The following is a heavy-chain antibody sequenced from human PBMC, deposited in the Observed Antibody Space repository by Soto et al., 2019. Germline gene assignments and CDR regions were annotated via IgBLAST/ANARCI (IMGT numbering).Heavy chain of an antibody. J-gene: IGHJ5*02. D-gene: IGHD3-10*01. CDR2: IYYSGST. V-gene: IGHV4-30-4*01. CDR1: GGSISSGDYY. CDR3: ARVTSQKASGFYWFDP. Sequence: SETLSLTCTVSGGSISSGDYYWSWIRQPPGKGLEWIGYIYYSGSTYYNPSLKSRVTISVDTSKNQFSLKLSSVTAADTAVYYCARVTSQKASGFYWFDPWGQGTLVTVSS.